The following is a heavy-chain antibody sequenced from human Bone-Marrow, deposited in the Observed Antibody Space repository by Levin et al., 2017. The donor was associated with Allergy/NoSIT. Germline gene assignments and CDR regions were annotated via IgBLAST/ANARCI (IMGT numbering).Heavy chain of an antibody. V-gene: IGHV2-5*02. J-gene: IGHJ4*02. CDR2: IYWDDDT. D-gene: IGHD3-10*02. Sequence: SGPTLVKPTQTLTLTCNFSGFSLVTAGVGVGWVRQPPGKALEWLAVIYWDDDTRYRSSLKSRLNITKDTSKNQVVLTVTNVDPMDTATYFCAHYVLAKSAYWGQGILVTVSS. CDR1: GFSLVTAGVG. CDR3: AHYVLAKSAY.